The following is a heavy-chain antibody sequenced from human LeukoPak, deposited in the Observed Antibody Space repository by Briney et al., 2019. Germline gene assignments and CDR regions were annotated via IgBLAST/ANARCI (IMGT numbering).Heavy chain of an antibody. D-gene: IGHD2-21*01. V-gene: IGHV4-59*01. Sequence: SETLSLTCTVSGDSISNYYWSWIRQPPGKGLEWIGYMYYSGSTYYNPSLKSRVTISVDTSKNQFSLKLSSVTAADTAVYYCARAKAGYLNDYWGQGTLVTVSS. CDR1: GDSISNYY. CDR2: MYYSGST. J-gene: IGHJ4*02. CDR3: ARAKAGYLNDY.